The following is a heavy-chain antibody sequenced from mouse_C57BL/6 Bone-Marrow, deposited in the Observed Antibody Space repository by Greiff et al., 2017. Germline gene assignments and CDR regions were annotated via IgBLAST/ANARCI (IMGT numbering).Heavy chain of an antibody. V-gene: IGHV1-81*01. CDR3: ARRTPLRAMDY. CDR2: IYPRSGNT. J-gene: IGHJ4*01. Sequence: VQLQQSGAELARPGASVKLSCKASGYTFTSYGISWVKQRPGQGLEWIGEIYPRSGNTYYTEKFKGKATLTADKSSSTAYMELRSLTSEDSAVYFCARRTPLRAMDYWGQGTSVTVSS. CDR1: GYTFTSYG.